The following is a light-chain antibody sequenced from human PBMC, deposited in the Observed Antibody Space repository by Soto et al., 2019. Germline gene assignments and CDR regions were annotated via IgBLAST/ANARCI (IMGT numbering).Light chain of an antibody. CDR1: SSNIGAGYD. CDR3: SSYTSTDTMVV. J-gene: IGLJ1*01. CDR2: EVS. V-gene: IGLV1-40*01. Sequence: QSVLTQPPSVSGAPGQRVTISCTGSSSNIGAGYDVHWYQQHPGKAPKLIIYEVSNRPSGVSNRFSGSKSGNTASLTISGLQAEDEADYYCSSYTSTDTMVVFGTATKVTV.